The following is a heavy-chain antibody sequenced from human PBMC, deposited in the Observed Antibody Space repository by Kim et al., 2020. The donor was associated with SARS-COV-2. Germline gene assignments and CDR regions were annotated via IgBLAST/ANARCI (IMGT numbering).Heavy chain of an antibody. CDR1: GFTFSSYS. J-gene: IGHJ5*02. V-gene: IGHV3-21*01. CDR3: ARDLANTYYYDSSGPKDWFDP. CDR2: ISSSSSYI. Sequence: GGSLRLSCAASGFTFSSYSMNWVRQAPGKGLEWVSSISSSSSYIYYADSVKGRFTISRDNAKNSLYLQMNSLRAEDTAVYYCARDLANTYYYDSSGPKDWFDPWGQGTLVTVSS. D-gene: IGHD3-22*01.